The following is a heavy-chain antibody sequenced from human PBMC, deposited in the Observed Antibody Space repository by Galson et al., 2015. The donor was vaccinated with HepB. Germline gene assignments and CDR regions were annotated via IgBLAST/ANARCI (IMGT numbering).Heavy chain of an antibody. J-gene: IGHJ3*02. CDR3: ARIAAAGKRRGDAFDI. CDR2: IWYDGSNK. Sequence: SLRLSCAASGFTFSSYGMHWVRQAPGKGLEWVAVIWYDGSNKYYADSVKGRFTISRDNSKNTLYLQMNSLRAEDTAVYYCARIAAAGKRRGDAFDIWGQGTMVTVSS. V-gene: IGHV3-33*08. D-gene: IGHD6-13*01. CDR1: GFTFSSYG.